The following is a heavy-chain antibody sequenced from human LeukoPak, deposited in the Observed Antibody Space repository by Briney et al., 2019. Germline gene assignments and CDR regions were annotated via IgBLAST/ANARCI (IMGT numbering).Heavy chain of an antibody. CDR1: GYTFTSYY. V-gene: IGHV1-46*01. J-gene: IGHJ5*02. CDR2: INPSGGST. CDR3: ARASIPMVRGKNWFDP. D-gene: IGHD3-10*01. Sequence: ASVKVSCKPSGYTFTSYYMHWVRQAPGQGLEWMGIINPSGGSTSYAQKFQGRVTMTRATSTSTVYMELSSLRSEDKAVYYCARASIPMVRGKNWFDPWGQGTLVTVSS.